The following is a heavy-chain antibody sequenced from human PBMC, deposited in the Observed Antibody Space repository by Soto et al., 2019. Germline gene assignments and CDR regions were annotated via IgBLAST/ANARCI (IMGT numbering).Heavy chain of an antibody. D-gene: IGHD3-22*01. CDR3: ARGDSSGYYHDAFDI. CDR1: GYTFTSYY. CDR2: INPSGGST. V-gene: IGHV1-46*01. J-gene: IGHJ3*02. Sequence: QVQLVQSGAEVKKPGASVKVSCKASGYTFTSYYMHWVRQAPGQGLEWMGIINPSGGSTSYAQKFQGRVTMTRDTSTSTVYMELSSLRSEDTAVYYCARGDSSGYYHDAFDIWGQGTMVTVSS.